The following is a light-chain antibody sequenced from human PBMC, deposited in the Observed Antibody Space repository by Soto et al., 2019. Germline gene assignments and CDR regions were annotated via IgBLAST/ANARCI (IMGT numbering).Light chain of an antibody. CDR3: QQYNNWPWT. CDR1: QSISGA. V-gene: IGKV3-15*01. Sequence: EILMTQSPATLSVSPGGRATLSCRASQSISGALAWYQQKPGQAPRLLIYGASTRATSFPARFSGSGSGTDFTLTISSLQSEDFAVYYCQQYNNWPWTFGQGTKVDIK. J-gene: IGKJ1*01. CDR2: GAS.